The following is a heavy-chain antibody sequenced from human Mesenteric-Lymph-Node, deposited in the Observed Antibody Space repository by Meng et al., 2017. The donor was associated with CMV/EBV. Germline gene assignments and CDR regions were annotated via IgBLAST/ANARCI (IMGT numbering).Heavy chain of an antibody. D-gene: IGHD3-22*01. Sequence: SVKVSCKASGGTFSSYAISWVRQAPGQGLEWMGGIIPILGIANYAQKFQGRVTITADKSTSTAYMELSSLRSEDTAVYYCAARDSSLYDSSGRTIDYWGQGTLVTVSS. J-gene: IGHJ4*02. CDR1: GGTFSSYA. CDR2: IIPILGIA. CDR3: AARDSSLYDSSGRTIDY. V-gene: IGHV1-69*10.